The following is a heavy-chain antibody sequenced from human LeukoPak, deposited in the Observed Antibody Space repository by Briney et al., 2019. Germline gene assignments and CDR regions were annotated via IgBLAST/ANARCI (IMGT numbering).Heavy chain of an antibody. D-gene: IGHD2-15*01. Sequence: ASVKVSCKASGYTFTSYDINWVRQATGQGLEWMGWMNPNSGSTGYAQKFQGRVTMTRNTSISTAYMELSSLRSEDTAVYYCARRTPYYYYMDVWGKGTTVTISS. CDR3: ARRTPYYYYMDV. CDR2: MNPNSGST. V-gene: IGHV1-8*01. J-gene: IGHJ6*03. CDR1: GYTFTSYD.